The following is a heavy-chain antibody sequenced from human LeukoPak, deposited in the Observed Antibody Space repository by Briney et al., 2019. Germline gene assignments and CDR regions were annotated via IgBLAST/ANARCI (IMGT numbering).Heavy chain of an antibody. CDR3: ARNYGGNYEMENRFDP. CDR1: GVSIRNHY. Sequence: SETLSLTCTVSGVSIRNHYWSWTRQVPGKGLEWIGYIYYGGSSNYNPSLKSRVTMSVDTSKSQFSLRLRSVTAADTAVYYCARNYGGNYEMENRFDPWGQGTLVTVSS. V-gene: IGHV4-59*08. D-gene: IGHD4-23*01. J-gene: IGHJ5*02. CDR2: IYYGGSS.